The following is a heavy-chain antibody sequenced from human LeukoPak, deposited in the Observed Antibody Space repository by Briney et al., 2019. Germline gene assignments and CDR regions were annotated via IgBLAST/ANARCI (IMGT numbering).Heavy chain of an antibody. CDR1: GASVSRNW. CDR3: ARDRGEYSYAYDY. J-gene: IGHJ4*02. CDR2: IHHSGGT. Sequence: PSGTLSLTCTVSGASVSRNWWSWVRQPPGKGLEWIGEIHHSGGTNYNPSLKSRVTMSLDNSNNHFSLKLSSVTAADTAVYYCARDRGEYSYAYDYCGQGTLVTVSS. D-gene: IGHD5-18*01. V-gene: IGHV4-4*02.